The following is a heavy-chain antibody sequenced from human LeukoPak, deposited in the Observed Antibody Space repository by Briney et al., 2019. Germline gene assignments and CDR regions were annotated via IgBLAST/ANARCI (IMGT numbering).Heavy chain of an antibody. D-gene: IGHD6-13*01. CDR1: GGSFSGYY. CDR3: ARVTSSSWYVRYYYYYYMDV. V-gene: IGHV4-34*01. CDR2: INHSGST. J-gene: IGHJ6*03. Sequence: SETLSLTCAVYGGSFSGYYWSWIRQPPGKGLEWIWEINHSGSTNYNPSLKSRVTISVDTSKNQFSLKLSSVTAADTAVYYCARVTSSSWYVRYYYYYYMDVWGKGTTVTVSS.